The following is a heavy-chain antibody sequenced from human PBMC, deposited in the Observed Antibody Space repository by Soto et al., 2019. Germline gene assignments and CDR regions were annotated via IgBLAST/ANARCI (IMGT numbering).Heavy chain of an antibody. J-gene: IGHJ4*02. CDR2: IKEDGTAK. D-gene: IGHD3-22*01. CDR3: TTDRGYLTFDY. V-gene: IGHV3-7*01. CDR1: GFTFSNSW. Sequence: PGGSLRPSCAASGFTFSNSWMNWVRQAPGKGLEWVANIKEDGTAKYYLDSVKGRFTVSRDNVKNSLYLQMNSLRAEDTAMYYCTTDRGYLTFDYWGPGTLVTVSS.